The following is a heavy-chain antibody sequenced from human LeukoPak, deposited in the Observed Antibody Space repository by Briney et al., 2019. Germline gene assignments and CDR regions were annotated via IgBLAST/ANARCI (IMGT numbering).Heavy chain of an antibody. CDR2: INGDGSVT. Sequence: GGSLRLSCAASGFTFNNYAMSWVRQAPGKGPVWVSHINGDGSVTGYADSVKGRFTISRDNARNTLYVQMNSLRAEDTAVYYCAIRIAVPGGFDNWGQGTLVTVAS. CDR1: GFTFNNYA. V-gene: IGHV3-74*01. CDR3: AIRIAVPGGFDN. D-gene: IGHD6-19*01. J-gene: IGHJ4*02.